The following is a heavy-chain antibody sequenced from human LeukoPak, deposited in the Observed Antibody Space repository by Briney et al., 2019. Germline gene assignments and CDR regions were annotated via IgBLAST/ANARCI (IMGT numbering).Heavy chain of an antibody. CDR3: SCYSGLDAFDI. D-gene: IGHD2-15*01. Sequence: SQTLSLTCTVSGGSISSGDYYWSWIHQPPGKGLEWIGYIYYSGSTYYNPSLKSRVTISVDTSKNQFSLRLSSVTAADTAVYYCSCYSGLDAFDIWGQGTMVTVSS. V-gene: IGHV4-30-4*01. J-gene: IGHJ3*02. CDR2: IYYSGST. CDR1: GGSISSGDYY.